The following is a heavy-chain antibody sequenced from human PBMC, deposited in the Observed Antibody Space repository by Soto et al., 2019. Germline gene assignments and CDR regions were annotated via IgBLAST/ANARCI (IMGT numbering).Heavy chain of an antibody. Sequence: ASVKVSCKASGYTFTSYDINWVRQATGQGLEWMGWMNPNSGNTGYAQKFQGRVTMTRNTSISTAYMELSSLRSEDTAVYYCARGRGAVAGTAFFQKRTANYFDYWGQGTLVTVSS. D-gene: IGHD6-19*01. J-gene: IGHJ4*02. CDR3: ARGRGAVAGTAFFQKRTANYFDY. CDR2: MNPNSGNT. CDR1: GYTFTSYD. V-gene: IGHV1-8*01.